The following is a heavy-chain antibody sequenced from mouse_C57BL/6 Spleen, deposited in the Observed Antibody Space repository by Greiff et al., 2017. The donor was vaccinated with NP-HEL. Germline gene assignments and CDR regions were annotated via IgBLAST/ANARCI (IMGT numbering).Heavy chain of an antibody. CDR2: ISYSGST. CDR1: GYSITSGYD. Sequence: EVKLLESGPGMVKPSQSLSLTCTVTGYSITSGYDWHWIRHFPGNKLEWMGYISYSGSTNYNPSLKSRISITHDTSKNHFFLKLNSVTTEDTATYYCARDSGYPYYYAMDYWGQGTSVTVSS. J-gene: IGHJ4*01. D-gene: IGHD3-2*02. V-gene: IGHV3-1*01. CDR3: ARDSGYPYYYAMDY.